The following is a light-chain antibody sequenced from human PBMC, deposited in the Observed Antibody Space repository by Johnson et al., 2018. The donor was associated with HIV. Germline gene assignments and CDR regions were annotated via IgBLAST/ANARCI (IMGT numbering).Light chain of an antibody. CDR2: ENN. CDR3: GTWDSSLSAYV. V-gene: IGLV1-51*01. J-gene: IGLJ1*01. CDR1: SSNIGNNY. Sequence: QSVLTQPPSVSAAPGQKVTISCSGSSSNIGNNYVSWYQQLPRTAPKLLIYENNKRPSGIPDRFSGSKSGTYATLGITGLQTGDEADYYCGTWDSSLSAYVFGTGTKVTVL.